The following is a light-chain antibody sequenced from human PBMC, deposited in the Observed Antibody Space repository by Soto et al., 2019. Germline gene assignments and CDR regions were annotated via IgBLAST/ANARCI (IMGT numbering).Light chain of an antibody. Sequence: QSVLTQPASVSGSPGQSITISCTGTSSDVGSYNLVSWYQQEPGNAPKLILYEGSKRPSGVSNRFSGSKSGNTASLTISGLQAEDEADYYCCSYAGSSTLLFGGGTKLTVL. CDR1: SSDVGSYNL. V-gene: IGLV2-23*01. J-gene: IGLJ2*01. CDR3: CSYAGSSTLL. CDR2: EGS.